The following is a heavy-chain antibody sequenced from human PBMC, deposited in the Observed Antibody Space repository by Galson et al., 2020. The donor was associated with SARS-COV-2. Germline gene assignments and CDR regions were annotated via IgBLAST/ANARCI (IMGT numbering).Heavy chain of an antibody. CDR1: GFTFSDYY. V-gene: IGHV3-11*01. CDR3: AGEDIQRVGRGVIGRRYYVYYMDV. Sequence: GESLKISCAASGFTFSDYYMSWIRQAPGKGLEWVSYISSSGSTIYYADSVKGRFTISRDNAKNSLYLQMNSLRAEDTAVYYCAGEDIQRVGRGVIGRRYYVYYMDVGGKGTTVTVSS. J-gene: IGHJ6*03. CDR2: ISSSGSTI. D-gene: IGHD3-10*01.